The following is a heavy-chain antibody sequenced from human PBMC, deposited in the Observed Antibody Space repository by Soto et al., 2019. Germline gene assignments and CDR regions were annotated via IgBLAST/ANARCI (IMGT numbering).Heavy chain of an antibody. V-gene: IGHV3-30*18. CDR3: AKAGLVRGIYYFDY. J-gene: IGHJ4*02. CDR2: ISYDGSNK. CDR1: GFTFSSYG. Sequence: PGWSLRLSCAASGFTFSSYGMHWVRQAPGKGLEWVAVISYDGSNKYYADSVKGRFTISRDNSKNTLYLQMNSLRAEDTAVYYCAKAGLVRGIYYFDYWGQGTLVTVSS. D-gene: IGHD3-16*01.